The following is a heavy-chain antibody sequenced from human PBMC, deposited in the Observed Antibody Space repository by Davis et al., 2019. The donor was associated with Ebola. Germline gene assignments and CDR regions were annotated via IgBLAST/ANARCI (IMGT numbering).Heavy chain of an antibody. J-gene: IGHJ4*02. D-gene: IGHD2-8*01. Sequence: MPGGSLRLSCTVSGGSIGSDYWCWIWQPPGPGLEWNGNIFHSGNTNYNPSPKSRVTISVHTSKNQFSLKLSSVTAADTAVYYCARGVAGDIVLMVYAIGEGYYFDYWGQGTLVTVSS. CDR3: ARGVAGDIVLMVYAIGEGYYFDY. CDR1: GGSIGSDY. V-gene: IGHV4-59*01. CDR2: IFHSGNT.